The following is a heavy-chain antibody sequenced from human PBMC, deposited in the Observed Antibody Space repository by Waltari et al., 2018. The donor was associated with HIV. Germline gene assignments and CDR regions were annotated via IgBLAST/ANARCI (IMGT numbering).Heavy chain of an antibody. CDR3: ARGGNYYRSGSYYKLDY. CDR2: INHSGST. J-gene: IGHJ4*02. D-gene: IGHD3-10*01. V-gene: IGHV4-34*01. Sequence: QVQLQQWGAGLLKPSETLSLTCAVYGGSFSDYYWSWIRQPPGKGLEWIGEINHSGSTNYNPSLNSRVTISVDTSKNQFSLKLSSVTAADTAVYYCARGGNYYRSGSYYKLDYWGQGTLVTVSP. CDR1: GGSFSDYY.